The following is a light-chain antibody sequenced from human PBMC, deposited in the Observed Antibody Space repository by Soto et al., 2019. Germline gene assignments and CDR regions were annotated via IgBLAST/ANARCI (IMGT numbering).Light chain of an antibody. CDR1: SSDIGAYDY. V-gene: IGLV2-14*01. CDR2: EVN. CDR3: SSYSSGSTLYV. J-gene: IGLJ1*01. Sequence: QSALTQPASLSGSPGQSITISCTGTSSDIGAYDYVSWFQQHPGKAPKLMISEVNNRPSGVSNRFSGSKSGNTAYLTISGLQVEDEAEYHCSSYSSGSTLYVFGTGTKVTVL.